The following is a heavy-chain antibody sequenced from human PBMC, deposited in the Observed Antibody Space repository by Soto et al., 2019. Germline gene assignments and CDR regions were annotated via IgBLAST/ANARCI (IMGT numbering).Heavy chain of an antibody. J-gene: IGHJ6*02. CDR2: IYWDDDK. D-gene: IGHD4-17*01. Sequence: QITLKESGPTLVKPTQSLTLTCTFSGFSLSTSRVCVGWIRQPPGKAQEWLALIYWDDDKRYNPSLKSRLTITKDTSNKQLVLTMNNMDPVDTATYYCAQRRYGDYARYLYYGVDVWGQGTTVTVSS. CDR3: AQRRYGDYARYLYYGVDV. CDR1: GFSLSTSRVC. V-gene: IGHV2-5*02.